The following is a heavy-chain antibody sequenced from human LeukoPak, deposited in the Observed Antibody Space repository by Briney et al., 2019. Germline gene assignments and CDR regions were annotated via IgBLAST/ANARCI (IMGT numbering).Heavy chain of an antibody. CDR3: AKGGCSSTSCGYMDV. Sequence: GGSLRLSCAASGFTFDDYAMHWVRQAPGKGLEWVSGISWNSGSIGYADSVKGRFTISRDNAKNSLYLQMNSLRAEDMALYYCAKGGCSSTSCGYMDVWSKGTTVTVSS. CDR1: GFTFDDYA. V-gene: IGHV3-9*03. CDR2: ISWNSGSI. J-gene: IGHJ6*03. D-gene: IGHD2-2*01.